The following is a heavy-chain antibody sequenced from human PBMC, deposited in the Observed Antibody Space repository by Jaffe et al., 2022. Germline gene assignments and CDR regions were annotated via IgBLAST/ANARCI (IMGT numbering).Heavy chain of an antibody. J-gene: IGHJ4*02. D-gene: IGHD2-15*01. CDR1: GFTFSRYW. CDR2: IKQDGSEE. Sequence: EVQLVESGGGLAQPGGSLRLACAASGFTFSRYWMSWVRQAPGKGLEWVANIKQDGSEEYYVGSVEGRFTISRDNAKNSVYLQMNSLRAEDTAVYFCARCLCGGGACYSSYYFDYWGQGTLVTVSS. V-gene: IGHV3-7*01. CDR3: ARCLCGGGACYSSYYFDY.